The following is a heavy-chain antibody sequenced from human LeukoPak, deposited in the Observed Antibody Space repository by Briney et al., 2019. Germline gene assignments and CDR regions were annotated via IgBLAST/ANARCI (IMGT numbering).Heavy chain of an antibody. CDR3: ARQGLRATWFDY. D-gene: IGHD5-12*01. Sequence: KSAESLKISFMGSGYRFTSYWTGWVRQMPGKGLEGMGIIYPDDSETRYSPSFQGQVTITADKSISTDYLKWSSLKASDTAMYYCARQGLRATWFDYWGQGTLVTVSS. CDR2: IYPDDSET. CDR1: GYRFTSYW. V-gene: IGHV5-51*01. J-gene: IGHJ4*02.